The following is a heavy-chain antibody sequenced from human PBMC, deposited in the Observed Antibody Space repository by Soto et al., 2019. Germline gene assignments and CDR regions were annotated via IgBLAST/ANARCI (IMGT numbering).Heavy chain of an antibody. CDR1: GFTFSEYW. V-gene: IGHV3-74*01. J-gene: IGHJ4*02. CDR3: ARGGYARWLHDY. CDR2: IKGEGSRT. Sequence: EVQLVESGGGLVQPGESLRLSCAASGFTFSEYWIHWVRQAPGKGLEWVARIKGEGSRTNYADSVKGRCTTSRDNANNVVFLRMITMTADETAVFYCARGGYARWLHDYWGQGTLVTVSS. D-gene: IGHD2-2*01.